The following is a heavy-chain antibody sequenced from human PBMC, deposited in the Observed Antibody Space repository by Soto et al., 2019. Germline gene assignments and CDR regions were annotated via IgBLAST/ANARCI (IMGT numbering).Heavy chain of an antibody. D-gene: IGHD3-16*01. Sequence: QVQLVQSGAEVKNPGASVKVSCKASGYTFTRYGIGWARQAPGQGLEWMGWINTYNGNTNYAQNVQARVTLTTDTSTSTAYMALRSLRSNDTAIYYCAMVDVYVTPSPQDVWGQGTTVSVSS. V-gene: IGHV1-18*01. CDR3: AMVDVYVTPSPQDV. J-gene: IGHJ6*02. CDR2: INTYNGNT. CDR1: GYTFTRYG.